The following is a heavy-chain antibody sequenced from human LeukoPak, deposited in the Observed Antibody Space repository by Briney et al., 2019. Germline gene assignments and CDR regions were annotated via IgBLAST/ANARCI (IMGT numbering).Heavy chain of an antibody. CDR1: GFTFSSYW. D-gene: IGHD3/OR15-3a*01. CDR3: ARGRTEAGYGMDV. Sequence: GGSLRLSCAASGFTFSSYWMSWVRQAPGKGLEWVANIKQDGSEKYYVDSVKGRFTISRDNAKNSLYLQMNSLRDEDMAVYSCARGRTEAGYGMDVWGQGTTVTVSS. V-gene: IGHV3-7*01. CDR2: IKQDGSEK. J-gene: IGHJ6*02.